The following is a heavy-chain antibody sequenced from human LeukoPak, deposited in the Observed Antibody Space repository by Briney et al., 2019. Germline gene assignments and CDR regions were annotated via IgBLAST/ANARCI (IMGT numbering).Heavy chain of an antibody. J-gene: IGHJ4*02. CDR1: GGSFSGYY. Sequence: PSETLSLTCALYGGSFSGYYWSWIRQPPGKGLEWIGEINDSGKTNYNPSLKSRVTISVATSKNQFSLKLSSVTAADTAVYYCARRGGGYYPYYFDYWGQGTLVTVSS. CDR3: ARRGGGYYPYYFDY. V-gene: IGHV4-34*01. D-gene: IGHD3-22*01. CDR2: INDSGKT.